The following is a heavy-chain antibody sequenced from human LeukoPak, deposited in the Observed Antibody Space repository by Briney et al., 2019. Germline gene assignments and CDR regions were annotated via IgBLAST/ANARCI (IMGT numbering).Heavy chain of an antibody. Sequence: ASVKVSCKASGYTFTSYGISWVRQAPGQGLEWMGWISAYNGNTNYAQKLQGRVTMTTDTSTSTAYMELRSLRSDDTAVYYCARDTDIVVVPAAPDYWGLGTLVTVSS. J-gene: IGHJ4*02. V-gene: IGHV1-18*01. CDR1: GYTFTSYG. CDR2: ISAYNGNT. D-gene: IGHD2-2*01. CDR3: ARDTDIVVVPAAPDY.